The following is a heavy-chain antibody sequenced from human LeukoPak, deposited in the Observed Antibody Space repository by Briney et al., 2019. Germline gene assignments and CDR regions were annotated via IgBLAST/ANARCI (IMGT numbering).Heavy chain of an antibody. CDR2: MNPNSGNT. D-gene: IGHD5-18*01. CDR1: GYTFTSYD. V-gene: IGHV1-8*02. Sequence: ASVKVSCKASGYTFTSYDINWVRQATGQGLEWMGWMNPNSGNTGYAQKFQGRVTMTRNTSISTAYMELSSLRSEDTAVYYCARGPGGQLWLYDYYYGMDVWGQGTTVTVSS. J-gene: IGHJ6*02. CDR3: ARGPGGQLWLYDYYYGMDV.